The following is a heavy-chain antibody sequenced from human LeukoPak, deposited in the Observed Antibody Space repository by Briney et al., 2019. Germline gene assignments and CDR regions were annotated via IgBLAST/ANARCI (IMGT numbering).Heavy chain of an antibody. CDR1: GGSISSGSYY. Sequence: SETLSLTCTVSGGSISSGSYYWSWIRQPAGKGLEWIGRIYTSGSTNYNPSLKSRVTISVDTSKNQFSLKLSSVTAADTAVYYCARECSGGSCYSGNYWGQGTLVTVSS. D-gene: IGHD2-15*01. J-gene: IGHJ4*02. V-gene: IGHV4-61*02. CDR2: IYTSGST. CDR3: ARECSGGSCYSGNY.